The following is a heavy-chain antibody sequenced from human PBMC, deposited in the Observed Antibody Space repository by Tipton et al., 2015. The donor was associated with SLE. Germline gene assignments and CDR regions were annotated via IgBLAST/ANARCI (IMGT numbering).Heavy chain of an antibody. CDR1: GFTFSDYW. CDR3: ARLLLKPSRCMDV. Sequence: GSLRLSCAASGFTFSDYWMTWVRQAPGKGLEWVANIKEDGSEQYYVDSLKGRFTISRDNAKNSLYLQMSSLRAEDTAVYYCARLLLKPSRCMDVWGKGTTVTVSS. D-gene: IGHD2-15*01. CDR2: IKEDGSEQ. V-gene: IGHV3-7*01. J-gene: IGHJ6*03.